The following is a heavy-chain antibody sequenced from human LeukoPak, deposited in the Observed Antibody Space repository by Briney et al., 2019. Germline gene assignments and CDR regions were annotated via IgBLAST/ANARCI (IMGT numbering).Heavy chain of an antibody. CDR3: VPGGLAVSGIDY. Sequence: GGSLRLSCAVSGFTFNNYWMSWVRQAPGKGLEWVANITPDGSDRYYVDSLKGRVTVSRDNTKSSLYLQLNSLRAEDTAVYYCVPGGLAVSGIDYWGQGALVTVSS. CDR2: ITPDGSDR. D-gene: IGHD6-19*01. V-gene: IGHV3-7*01. J-gene: IGHJ4*02. CDR1: GFTFNNYW.